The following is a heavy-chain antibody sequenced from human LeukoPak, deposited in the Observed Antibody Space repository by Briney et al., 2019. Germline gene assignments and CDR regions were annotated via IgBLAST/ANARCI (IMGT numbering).Heavy chain of an antibody. CDR2: IYYSGST. CDR1: GGSISSGDYY. Sequence: PSETLSLTCTVSGGSISSGDYYWSWIRQPPGKGLEWIGYIYYSGSTNYNPSLKSRVTISVDTSKNQFSLKLSSVTAADTAVYYCARARPLNWNDGDDAFDIWGQGTMVTVSS. D-gene: IGHD1-20*01. V-gene: IGHV4-61*08. J-gene: IGHJ3*02. CDR3: ARARPLNWNDGDDAFDI.